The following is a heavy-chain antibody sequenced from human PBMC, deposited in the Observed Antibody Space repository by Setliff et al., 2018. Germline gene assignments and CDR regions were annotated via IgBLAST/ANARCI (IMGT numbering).Heavy chain of an antibody. V-gene: IGHV3-7*01. J-gene: IGHJ4*02. CDR2: IKQDGSEK. D-gene: IGHD3-16*01. CDR3: ARDGGDY. CDR1: GFTFSSYW. Sequence: PGGSLRLSCAASGFTFSSYWMSWVRQAPGKGLEWVANIKQDGSEKYVDSVKGRFTISRDNAKNTLYLQMNSLRAEDTAVYYCARDGGDYWGQGTLVTVSS.